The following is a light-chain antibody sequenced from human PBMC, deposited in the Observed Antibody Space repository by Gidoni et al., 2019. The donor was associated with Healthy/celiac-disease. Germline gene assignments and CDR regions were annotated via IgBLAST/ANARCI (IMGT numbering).Light chain of an antibody. Sequence: YELPPPPSVSVSPGQTASITCSGDKLGDKYACWYQQKPGQSPVLVIYQDSKRPSGIPERFSGSNSGNTATLTISGTQAMEEADYYCQAWDSSTPVVFGGGTKLTVL. CDR1: KLGDKY. CDR3: QAWDSSTPVV. CDR2: QDS. V-gene: IGLV3-1*01. J-gene: IGLJ2*01.